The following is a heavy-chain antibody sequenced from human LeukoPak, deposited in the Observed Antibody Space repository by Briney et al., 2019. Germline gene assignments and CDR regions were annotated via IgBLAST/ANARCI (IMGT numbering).Heavy chain of an antibody. CDR2: ISGSGGST. CDR1: GFTFSSYA. D-gene: IGHD3-10*01. V-gene: IGHV3-23*01. CDR3: AKVKRPDYYGSGSYSDY. J-gene: IGHJ4*02. Sequence: GSLRLSCAASGFTFSSYAMSWVRQAPGKGLEWVSAISGSGGSTYYADSVKGRFTISRDNSKNTLYLQMNSLRAEDTAVYYCAKVKRPDYYGSGSYSDYWGQGTLVTVSS.